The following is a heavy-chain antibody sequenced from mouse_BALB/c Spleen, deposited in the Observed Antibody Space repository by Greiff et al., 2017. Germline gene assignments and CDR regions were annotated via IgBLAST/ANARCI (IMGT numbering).Heavy chain of an antibody. D-gene: IGHD1-1*01. CDR3: VREGYGSPYAIDY. CDR2: IRSKSNNYAT. CDR1: GFTFNTYA. V-gene: IGHV10-3*03. Sequence: EVQLVESGGGLVQPKGSLKLSCAASGFTFNTYAMHWVCQAPGKGLEWVARIRSKSNNYATYYADSVKDRFTISRDDSQSMLYLQMNNLKTEDTAMYYCVREGYGSPYAIDYWGQGTSVTVSS. J-gene: IGHJ4*01.